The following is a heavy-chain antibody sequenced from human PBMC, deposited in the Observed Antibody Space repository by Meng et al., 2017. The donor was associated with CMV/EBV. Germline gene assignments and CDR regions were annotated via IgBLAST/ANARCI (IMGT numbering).Heavy chain of an antibody. J-gene: IGHJ4*02. CDR2: IKSKTDGGTT. V-gene: IGHV3-15*01. Sequence: GESLKISCSASGFTFSKVWMSWVRQAPGKGLEWVGRIKSKTDGGTTDYASPVKGRFTISRDDSKNTLYLQMNSLKTEDTAVYYCTTYFSYYFDYWGQGTLVTVSS. CDR1: GFTFSKVW. D-gene: IGHD2/OR15-2a*01. CDR3: TTYFSYYFDY.